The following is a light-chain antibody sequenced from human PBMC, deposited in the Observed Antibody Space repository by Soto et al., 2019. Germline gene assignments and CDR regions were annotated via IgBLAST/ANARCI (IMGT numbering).Light chain of an antibody. CDR2: GAS. CDR1: QSVSSSY. J-gene: IGKJ2*01. Sequence: DIVLTQSPGTLSLSPGERATLSCRASQSVSSSYLAWYQQKPGEAPRLLIYGASSRATGLPDRFSGSGSGTDFTLTISRLEPEDFAVYYCQQYGSSLGYTFGQGTKLEIK. V-gene: IGKV3-20*01. CDR3: QQYGSSLGYT.